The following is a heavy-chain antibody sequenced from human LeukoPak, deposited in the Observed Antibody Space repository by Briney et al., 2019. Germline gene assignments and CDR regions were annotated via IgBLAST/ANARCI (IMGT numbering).Heavy chain of an antibody. J-gene: IGHJ4*02. CDR1: GGSISSGDYY. CDR2: IYYSGST. V-gene: IGHV4-30-4*01. Sequence: PSETLSLTRTVSGGSISSGDYYWSWIRQPPGKGLEWIGYIYYSGSTYYNPSLKSRVTISVDTSKNQFSLKLSSVTAADTAVYYCARVYYYDSSGPFDYWGQGTLVTVSS. D-gene: IGHD3-22*01. CDR3: ARVYYYDSSGPFDY.